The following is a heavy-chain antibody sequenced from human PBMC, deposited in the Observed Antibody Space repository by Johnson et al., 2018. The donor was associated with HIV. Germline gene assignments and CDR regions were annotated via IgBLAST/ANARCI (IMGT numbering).Heavy chain of an antibody. V-gene: IGHV3-30*02. CDR3: ARGPLPGMSPVDI. CDR2: IRYDGSNK. CDR1: GFTFSSYG. Sequence: QVQLVESGGGVVQPGGSLRLSCAASGFTFSSYGMHWVRQAPGKGLEWVAFIRYDGSNKYYADSVKGRFTISRDNSKNTLYLQMNSLRAEDTAVYYCARGPLPGMSPVDIWGQGTMVTVSP. J-gene: IGHJ3*02.